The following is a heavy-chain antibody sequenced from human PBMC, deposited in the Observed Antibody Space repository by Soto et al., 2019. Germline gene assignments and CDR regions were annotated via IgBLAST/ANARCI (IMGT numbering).Heavy chain of an antibody. Sequence: ASVKVSCKASGYTFTSYGISWVRQAPGQGLEWMGWISAYNGNTNYAQKLQGRVTMTTDTSTSTAYMELRSLRSDDTAVYYCARVSAILTGRNWFDPWGQGSLVTGSS. CDR3: ARVSAILTGRNWFDP. CDR2: ISAYNGNT. J-gene: IGHJ5*02. CDR1: GYTFTSYG. V-gene: IGHV1-18*04. D-gene: IGHD3-9*01.